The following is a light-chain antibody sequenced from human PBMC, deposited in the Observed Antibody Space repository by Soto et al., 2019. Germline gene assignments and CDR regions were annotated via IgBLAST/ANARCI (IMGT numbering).Light chain of an antibody. J-gene: IGLJ2*01. CDR2: AVS. V-gene: IGLV2-23*02. CDR3: CSYAGSSTFK. CDR1: NSDVGNYNL. Sequence: QSVLTQPASVSGSPGQWITISCAGTNSDVGNYNLVSWYQQHPGKAPKLMIYAVSKRPSGVSNRFSGSKSGNTASLSISGLQAEDEADYYCCSYAGSSTFKLGGGTK.